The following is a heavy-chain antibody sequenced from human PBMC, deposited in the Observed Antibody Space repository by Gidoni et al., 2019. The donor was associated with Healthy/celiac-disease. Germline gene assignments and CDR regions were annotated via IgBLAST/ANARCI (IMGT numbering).Heavy chain of an antibody. Sequence: QVQLQESGPGLVKPSQTLSLTCTVSGGSISSGGYYWSWIRQHPGKGLEWIGYIYYSGSTYYNPSLKSRVTISVDTSKNQFSLKLSSVTAADTAVYYCARGIGGYDILTGYYSRDYYYYGMDVWGQGTTVTVSS. CDR2: IYYSGST. D-gene: IGHD3-9*01. J-gene: IGHJ6*02. V-gene: IGHV4-31*03. CDR1: GGSISSGGYY. CDR3: ARGIGGYDILTGYYSRDYYYYGMDV.